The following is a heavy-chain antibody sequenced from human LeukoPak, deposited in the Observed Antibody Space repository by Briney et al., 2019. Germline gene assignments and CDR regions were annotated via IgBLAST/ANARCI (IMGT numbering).Heavy chain of an antibody. V-gene: IGHV4-61*01. CDR1: GGSISSGSYY. Sequence: SQTLSLTCTVSGGSISSGSYYWSWIRQPPGKGLEWIGYIYYSGSTNYNPSLKSRVTISVDTSKNQFSLKLSSVTAADTAVYYCARDTLGYCSSTSCPGDYYYYYMDVWGKGTTVTVSS. CDR2: IYYSGST. J-gene: IGHJ6*03. D-gene: IGHD2-2*01. CDR3: ARDTLGYCSSTSCPGDYYYYYMDV.